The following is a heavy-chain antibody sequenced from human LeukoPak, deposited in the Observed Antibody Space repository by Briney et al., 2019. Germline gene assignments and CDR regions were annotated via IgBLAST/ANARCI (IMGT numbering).Heavy chain of an antibody. D-gene: IGHD6-6*01. J-gene: IGHJ4*02. V-gene: IGHV3-11*04. CDR1: GFTFSDYY. CDR2: ISSSGSTI. Sequence: GGSLRLSCAASGFTFSDYYMSWIRQAPGKGLEWVSYISSSGSTIYYADSVKGRFTISRDNARNSLYLQMNSLRAEDTAVYYCARWSRVYSSSFTFDYWGQGTLVTVPS. CDR3: ARWSRVYSSSFTFDY.